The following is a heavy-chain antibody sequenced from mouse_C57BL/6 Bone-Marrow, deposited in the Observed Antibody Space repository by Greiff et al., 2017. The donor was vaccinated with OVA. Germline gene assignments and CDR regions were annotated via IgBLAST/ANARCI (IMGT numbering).Heavy chain of an antibody. D-gene: IGHD1-1*01. J-gene: IGHJ1*03. CDR3: TRDYGSSSYWYFDV. CDR2: IRNKANNHAT. Sequence: EVKVEESGGGLVQPGGSMKLSCAASGFTFSDAWMDWVRQSPEKGLEWVAEIRNKANNHATYYAESVKGRFTISRDDSKSSVYLQMNSLRAEDTGIYYCTRDYGSSSYWYFDVWGTGTTVTVSS. V-gene: IGHV6-6*01. CDR1: GFTFSDAW.